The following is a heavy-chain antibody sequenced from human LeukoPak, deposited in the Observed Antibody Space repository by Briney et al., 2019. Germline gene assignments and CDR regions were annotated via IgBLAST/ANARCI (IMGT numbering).Heavy chain of an antibody. CDR1: GFTFSSYG. D-gene: IGHD3-10*01. CDR2: ISYDGSNK. V-gene: IGHV3-30*18. J-gene: IGHJ4*02. Sequence: AGGSLRLSCAASGFTFSSYGMHWVRQAPGKGLEWVAVISYDGSNKYYADSVKGRFTISRDNSKNTLYLQMNSLRAGDTAVYYCAKVQSEIGVYYFDYWGQGTLVTVSS. CDR3: AKVQSEIGVYYFDY.